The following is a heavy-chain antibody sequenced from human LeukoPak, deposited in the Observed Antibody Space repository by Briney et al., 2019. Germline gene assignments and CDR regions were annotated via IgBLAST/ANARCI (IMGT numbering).Heavy chain of an antibody. CDR2: IEQYGSEK. J-gene: IGHJ5*02. CDR1: GFSFSDSW. CDR3: ARGHGCFDP. Sequence: HGGSLRLSCAASGFSFSDSWMTWVRQAPGKGLEWVANIEQYGSEKNYVDSVKGRFTISRDNAKNSLYLQINILRAEDTAVYYCARGHGCFDPWGQGTLVTVSS. V-gene: IGHV3-7*05.